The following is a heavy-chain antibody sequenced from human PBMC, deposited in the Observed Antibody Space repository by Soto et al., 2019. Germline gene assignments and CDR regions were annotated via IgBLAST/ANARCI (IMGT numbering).Heavy chain of an antibody. CDR3: EKDRASSGWPYGMDV. J-gene: IGHJ6*02. CDR2: ISYDGSNK. V-gene: IGHV3-30*18. Sequence: GGSLRLSCAASGFTFSSYGMHWVRQAPGKGLEWVAVISYDGSNKYYADSVKGRFTISRDNSKNTLYLQMNSLRAEDTAVYYCEKDRASSGWPYGMDVWGQGTTVTVYS. D-gene: IGHD6-19*01. CDR1: GFTFSSYG.